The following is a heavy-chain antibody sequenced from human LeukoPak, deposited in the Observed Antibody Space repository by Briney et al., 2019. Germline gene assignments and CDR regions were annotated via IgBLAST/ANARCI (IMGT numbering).Heavy chain of an antibody. CDR1: GFTFSSYA. Sequence: GGSLRLSCAASGFTFSSYAMHWVRQAPGKGLEWVAVISYDGSNKYYADSVRGRFIISRDNSKNTLYLQMNSLRAEDTAVYYCARGDLYYYYYMDVWGKGTTVTVSS. CDR2: ISYDGSNK. CDR3: ARGDLYYYYYMDV. J-gene: IGHJ6*03. V-gene: IGHV3-30*01.